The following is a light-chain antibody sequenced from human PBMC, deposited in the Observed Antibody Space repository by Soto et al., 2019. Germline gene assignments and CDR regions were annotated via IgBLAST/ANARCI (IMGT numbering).Light chain of an antibody. Sequence: EIVLTQSPGTLSLSPGERATLSCRASQSVSSSYLAWYQQKPGQAPRLLIYGASSRATGIPDRFSGSGSGTDFTLTISRLEPEDFAVYYCQQYGSPPPVTFGPGTRLEIK. J-gene: IGKJ5*01. CDR1: QSVSSSY. CDR3: QQYGSPPPVT. CDR2: GAS. V-gene: IGKV3-20*01.